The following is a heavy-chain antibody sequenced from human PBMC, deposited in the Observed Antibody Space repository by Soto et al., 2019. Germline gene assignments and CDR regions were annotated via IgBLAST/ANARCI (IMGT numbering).Heavy chain of an antibody. Sequence: SVQVSCTASGYPFTGYYMHWVRHAPGQGLEWMGWINPNSGGTNYAQKFQGWVTMTRDTSISTAYMELSRLRSDDTAGYYCARAARLEPGTPRWFDPWGQGILVTVSS. D-gene: IGHD1-7*01. V-gene: IGHV1-2*04. CDR1: GYPFTGYY. CDR2: INPNSGGT. J-gene: IGHJ5*02. CDR3: ARAARLEPGTPRWFDP.